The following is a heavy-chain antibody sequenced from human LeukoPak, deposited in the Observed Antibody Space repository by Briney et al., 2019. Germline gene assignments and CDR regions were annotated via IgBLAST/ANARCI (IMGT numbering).Heavy chain of an antibody. J-gene: IGHJ4*02. CDR3: ARDLGMTDGDYVSYFDY. V-gene: IGHV3-74*01. Sequence: GGSLRLSCAASGFTFSSYWMHWVRQVPGKGLVWVSGINTDGSTTSYADSAKGRFTISRDNAKNSLYLQMNSLRAEDTALYYCARDLGMTDGDYVSYFDYWGQGTLVTVSS. CDR1: GFTFSSYW. D-gene: IGHD4-17*01. CDR2: INTDGSTT.